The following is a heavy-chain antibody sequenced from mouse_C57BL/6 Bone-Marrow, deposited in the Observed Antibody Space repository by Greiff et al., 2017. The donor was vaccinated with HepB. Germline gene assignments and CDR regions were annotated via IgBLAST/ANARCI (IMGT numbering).Heavy chain of an antibody. J-gene: IGHJ2*01. D-gene: IGHD6-1*01. CDR3: ARASYLCFDY. V-gene: IGHV1-64*01. CDR1: GYTFTSYW. CDR2: IHPNSGST. Sequence: VKLQQPGAELVKPGASVKLSCKASGYTFTSYWMHWVKQRPGQGLEWIGMIHPNSGSTNYNEKFKSKATLTVDKSSSTAYMQLSSLTSEDSAVYYCARASYLCFDYWGQGTTLTVSS.